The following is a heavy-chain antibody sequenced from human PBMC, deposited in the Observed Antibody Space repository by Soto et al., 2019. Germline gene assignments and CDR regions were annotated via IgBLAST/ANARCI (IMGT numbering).Heavy chain of an antibody. D-gene: IGHD2-2*01. CDR3: ARLPLIVVVPSATKPYYYGMEV. CDR2: IDPSDSYT. J-gene: IGHJ6*02. Sequence: GESLKISCKGSGYSFSSYWISWVRQMPGKDLEWMGRIDPSDSYTNYSPSFQGHVTISADKSISTAYLQWSSLKASDTAMYYCARLPLIVVVPSATKPYYYGMEVWCQGTMVSV. V-gene: IGHV5-10-1*01. CDR1: GYSFSSYW.